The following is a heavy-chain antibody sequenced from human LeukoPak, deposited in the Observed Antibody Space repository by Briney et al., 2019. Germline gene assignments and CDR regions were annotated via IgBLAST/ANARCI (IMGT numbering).Heavy chain of an antibody. V-gene: IGHV3-73*01. Sequence: GGSLRLSCVASGFTFSNAWMSWVRQAPGKGLEWVGRIRSKANSYATAYAASVKGRFTISRDDSKNTAYLQMNSLKTEDTAVYYCTRHVPSAPRDYYAFDIWGQGTMVTVSS. CDR2: IRSKANSYAT. D-gene: IGHD2/OR15-2a*01. CDR1: GFTFSNAW. J-gene: IGHJ3*02. CDR3: TRHVPSAPRDYYAFDI.